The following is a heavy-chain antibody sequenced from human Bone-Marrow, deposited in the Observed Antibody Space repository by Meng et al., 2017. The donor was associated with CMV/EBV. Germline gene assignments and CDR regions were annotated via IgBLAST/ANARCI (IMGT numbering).Heavy chain of an antibody. D-gene: IGHD4/OR15-4a*01. CDR1: GFTFSSYS. CDR3: AIMVVTGT. J-gene: IGHJ5*02. Sequence: GKSLKISCAASGFTFSSYSMNWVRQAPGKGLEWVSSISSSSSYIYYADSVKGRFTISRDNAKNSLYLQMNSLRAEDTAVYYCAIMVVTGTWGQGTLVTVSS. CDR2: ISSSSSYI. V-gene: IGHV3-21*01.